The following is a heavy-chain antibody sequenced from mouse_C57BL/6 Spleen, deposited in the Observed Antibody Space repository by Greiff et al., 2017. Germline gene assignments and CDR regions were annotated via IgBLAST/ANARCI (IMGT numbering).Heavy chain of an antibody. J-gene: IGHJ4*01. V-gene: IGHV2-6-1*01. CDR2: IWSDGST. D-gene: IGHD2-10*01. CDR3: ARQPSYYGNFYYYAMDY. CDR1: GFSLTSYG. Sequence: QVQLQQSGPGLVAPSQSLSITCTVSGFSLTSYGVHWVRQPPGKGLEWLVVIWSDGSTTYNSALKSRLSISKDNSKSQVFLKMNSLQTDDTAMYYCARQPSYYGNFYYYAMDYWGQGTSVTVSS.